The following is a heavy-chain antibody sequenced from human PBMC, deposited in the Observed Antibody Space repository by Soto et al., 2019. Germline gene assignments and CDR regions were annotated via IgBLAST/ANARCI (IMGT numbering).Heavy chain of an antibody. V-gene: IGHV4-4*02. D-gene: IGHD4-4*01. CDR1: GVSITSTDW. CDR2: VSLGGGA. Sequence: QVQLQESGPGLVKPSETLSLSCAVSGVSITSTDWWSWVRQPPGKGLQWIGEVSLGGGANYNPSLKSRVTISVDYSKNPFSLTLTSVTAADTAVYFCAGSTADTTLKASSFWGQGTLVTVSS. J-gene: IGHJ4*02. CDR3: AGSTADTTLKASSF.